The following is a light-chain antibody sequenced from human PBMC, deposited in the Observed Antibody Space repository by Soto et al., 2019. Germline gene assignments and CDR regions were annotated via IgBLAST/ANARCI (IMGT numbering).Light chain of an antibody. CDR3: QQYNDWPRT. CDR1: QSFRGL. J-gene: IGKJ5*01. Sequence: ETVLTQSPVTLSLSPGERATLSCRASQSFRGLLAWYQQKPGQAPRLLIYGASTRATGIPARFSGSGSGTEFTLTISSLQSEDFAVYYCQQYNDWPRTFGQGTRLEIK. V-gene: IGKV3-15*01. CDR2: GAS.